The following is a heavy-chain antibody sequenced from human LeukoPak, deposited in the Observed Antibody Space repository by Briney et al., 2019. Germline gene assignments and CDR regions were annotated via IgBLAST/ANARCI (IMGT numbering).Heavy chain of an antibody. J-gene: IGHJ4*02. Sequence: SETLSLTCTVSGGSISSYYWSWIRQPPGKGLEWIGYIYYSGSTNYNPSLKSRVTISVDTPKNQISLNLISVTAADTAVYYCARGYFDYWGQGILVTVSS. CDR2: IYYSGST. CDR3: ARGYFDY. V-gene: IGHV4-59*08. CDR1: GGSISSYY.